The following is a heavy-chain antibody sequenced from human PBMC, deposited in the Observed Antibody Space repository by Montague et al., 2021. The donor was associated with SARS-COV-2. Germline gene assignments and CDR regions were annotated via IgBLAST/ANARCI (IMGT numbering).Heavy chain of an antibody. CDR1: GFSLSSYR. V-gene: IGHV4-59*13. J-gene: IGHJ5*02. D-gene: IGHD1-20*01. CDR3: ARTEYNWNDWFDP. CDR2: IFHSGIT. Sequence: LRLSCAASGFSLSSYRMNWVRQSPGKGLEWIGYIFHSGITDYNPSLKSRVTISVDMSKNQFSLQLNSVTAADSAVYYCARTEYNWNDWFDPWGQGTLVTVSS.